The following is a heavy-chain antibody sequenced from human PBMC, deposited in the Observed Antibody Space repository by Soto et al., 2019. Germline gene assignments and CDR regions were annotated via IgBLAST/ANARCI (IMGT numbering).Heavy chain of an antibody. Sequence: SETLSLTCTVSGGSISTYSWNWIRQAPGKGLEWIGYIYYSGSTNYNPSLRSRVTISIDRSKNQFSLKLSSVTAADTAVYYCARVPDYWGQGILVTVSS. CDR3: ARVPDY. CDR2: IYYSGST. CDR1: GGSISTYS. J-gene: IGHJ4*02. V-gene: IGHV4-59*12. D-gene: IGHD2-2*01.